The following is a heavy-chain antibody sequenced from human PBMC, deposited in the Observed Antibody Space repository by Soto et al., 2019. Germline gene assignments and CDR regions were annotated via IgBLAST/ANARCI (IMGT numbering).Heavy chain of an antibody. D-gene: IGHD4-17*01. Sequence: SETLSLTCTVSGGSISSYYWSWIRQPPGKGLEWIGYIYYSGSTNYNPSLKSRVTISVDTSKNQFSLKLSSVTAADTAVYYCARGRDFGDISYYYDLKDGSGKRTTVTVSS. V-gene: IGHV4-59*01. CDR1: GGSISSYY. CDR2: IYYSGST. J-gene: IGHJ6*03. CDR3: ARGRDFGDISYYYDLKDG.